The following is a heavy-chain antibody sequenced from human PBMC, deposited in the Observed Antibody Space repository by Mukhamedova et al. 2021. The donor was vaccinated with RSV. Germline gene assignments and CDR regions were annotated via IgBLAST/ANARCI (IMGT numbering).Heavy chain of an antibody. CDR2: IYYSGST. J-gene: IGHJ6*03. V-gene: IGHV4-31*02. Sequence: GKGLEWIGYIYYSGSTYYNPSLKSRVTISVDTSKNQFSLKLSSVTAADTAVYYCGVVVAATQHYYYYMDVWGKGTTVTVSS. D-gene: IGHD2-15*01. CDR3: GVVVAATQHYYYYMDV.